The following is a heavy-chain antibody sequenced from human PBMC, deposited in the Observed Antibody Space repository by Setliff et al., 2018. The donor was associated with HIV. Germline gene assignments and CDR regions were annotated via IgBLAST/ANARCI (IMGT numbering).Heavy chain of an antibody. V-gene: IGHV3-30*01. CDR1: GFTFSTSV. CDR3: VREGHSSGRAGSFDM. CDR2: ISNDGSDK. D-gene: IGHD6-19*01. J-gene: IGHJ3*02. Sequence: PGGSLRLSCAASGFTFSTSVMHWVRQTPGKGLEWVALISNDGSDKQYGDSVTGRFTISRDNSKNTVDLQMNRLRLEDTGVFYCVREGHSSGRAGSFDMWGQGTLVTVSS.